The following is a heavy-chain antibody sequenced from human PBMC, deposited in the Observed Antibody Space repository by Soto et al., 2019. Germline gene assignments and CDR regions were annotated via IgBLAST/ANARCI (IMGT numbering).Heavy chain of an antibody. V-gene: IGHV4-34*01. CDR1: GGSFSGYY. CDR3: ARGLCSSSPRYVYFDY. D-gene: IGHD6-13*01. CDR2: INHSGST. Sequence: SETLSLTCAVYGGSFSGYYWSWIRQPPGKGLEWIGEINHSGSTNYNPSLKSRVTISVDTSKNQFSLKLSSVTAADTAAYYCARGLCSSSPRYVYFDYWGQGTLVTVSS. J-gene: IGHJ4*02.